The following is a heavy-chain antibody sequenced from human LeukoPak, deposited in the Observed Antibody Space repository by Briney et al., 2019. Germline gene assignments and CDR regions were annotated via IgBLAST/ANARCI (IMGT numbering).Heavy chain of an antibody. CDR3: AKLVGGLPFDL. V-gene: IGHV3-23*01. Sequence: SPRLSWVAPGFTVSSYAIRWVRQAPGEWLEWVSTISGTGDTTYYADSVKGRFTISRDNSKNSLYLQMNSLRAEDTALYYCAKLVGGLPFDLWGQGTVVTVSS. D-gene: IGHD1-26*01. CDR2: ISGTGDTT. CDR1: GFTVSSYA. J-gene: IGHJ3*01.